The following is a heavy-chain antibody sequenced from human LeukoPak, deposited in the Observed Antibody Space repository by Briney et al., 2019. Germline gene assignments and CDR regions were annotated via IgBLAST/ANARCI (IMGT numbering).Heavy chain of an antibody. CDR2: ISSSGSTI. CDR3: ARVGGSGGSVMAFDI. CDR1: GFTFSSYG. D-gene: IGHD2-15*01. V-gene: IGHV3-48*04. Sequence: GGSLRLSCAASGFTFSSYGMHWVRQAPGKGLEWVSYISSSGSTIYYADSVKGRFTISRDNAKNSLYLQMNSLRAEDTAVYYCARVGGSGGSVMAFDIWGQGTMVTVSS. J-gene: IGHJ3*02.